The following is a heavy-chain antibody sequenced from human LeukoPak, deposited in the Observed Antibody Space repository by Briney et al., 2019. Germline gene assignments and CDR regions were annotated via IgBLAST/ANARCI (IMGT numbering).Heavy chain of an antibody. D-gene: IGHD5-24*01. CDR2: ISGSSGRI. V-gene: IGHV3-9*01. CDR1: GFTFDDYA. J-gene: IGHJ6*03. Sequence: GGSLRLPCAASGFTFDDYAMHWVRQAPGKGLECVSGISGSSGRIGYADAVKGRFTISRDNAKNSLYLQMNSLRAEDTALYYCAKGTVENLYYYYMDVWGKGTTVTISS. CDR3: AKGTVENLYYYYMDV.